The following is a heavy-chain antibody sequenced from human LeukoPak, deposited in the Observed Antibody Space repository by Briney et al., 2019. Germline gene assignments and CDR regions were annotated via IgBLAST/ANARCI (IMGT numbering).Heavy chain of an antibody. Sequence: VVSLRLSCAASGFTFSSYGMHWVRQAPGKGLKWVAVIWYDGSNKYYADSVKGRFTISRDNSKNTLYLQMNRLRAEDTAVYYCAKGQEYYYYMDVWGKGTTVTVSS. CDR2: IWYDGSNK. V-gene: IGHV3-33*06. CDR1: GFTFSSYG. J-gene: IGHJ6*03. CDR3: AKGQEYYYYMDV.